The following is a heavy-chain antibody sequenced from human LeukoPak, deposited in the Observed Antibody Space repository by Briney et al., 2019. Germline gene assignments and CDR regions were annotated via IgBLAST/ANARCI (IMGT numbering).Heavy chain of an antibody. CDR3: GRVDSGSYTAFDY. J-gene: IGHJ4*02. V-gene: IGHV1-2*02. D-gene: IGHD1-26*01. CDR2: INPNSGGT. Sequence: ASVKVSCKASGYTFTCYYMHWVRQAPGQGLEWMGWINPNSGGTNYDQKFQGRVPMTRDASISTASMELSRLRSDDTAVYYCGRVDSGSYTAFDYWDQGTLLTVSS. CDR1: GYTFTCYY.